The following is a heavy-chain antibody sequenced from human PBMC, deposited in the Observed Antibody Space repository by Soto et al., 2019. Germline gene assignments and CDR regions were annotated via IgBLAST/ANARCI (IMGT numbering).Heavy chain of an antibody. V-gene: IGHV6-1*01. CDR1: GDTVCITSAT. J-gene: IGHJ6*02. Sequence: SETLSLTCAISGDTVCITSATWNCNSQSPSRGLEWLGMTYYRSKWYNDYAVSVKSRITINPNTSKNLFSLQVKSVTPDVSAVYYCARSPGTGLLDVWGQGTTVTVSS. D-gene: IGHD1-1*01. CDR2: TYYRSKWYN. CDR3: ARSPGTGLLDV.